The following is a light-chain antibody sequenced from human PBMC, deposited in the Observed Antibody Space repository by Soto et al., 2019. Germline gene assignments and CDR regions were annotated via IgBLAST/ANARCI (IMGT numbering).Light chain of an antibody. CDR2: DAS. J-gene: IGKJ2*01. Sequence: EIVLTQSPATLSLSPGERATLSCRASQGISNYVAWYQQKSGQAPRLLIYDASNRATDIPARFSGSGSGTDFTLTISSLEPEDFAVYYCQQRSDWPRTCGQGTKLEIK. CDR1: QGISNY. V-gene: IGKV3-11*01. CDR3: QQRSDWPRT.